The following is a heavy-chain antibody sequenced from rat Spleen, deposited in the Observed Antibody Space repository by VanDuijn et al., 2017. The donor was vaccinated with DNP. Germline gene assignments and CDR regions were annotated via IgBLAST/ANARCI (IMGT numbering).Heavy chain of an antibody. J-gene: IGHJ2*01. D-gene: IGHD1-12*02. CDR3: ARPHFYDGSYPRY. CDR2: ISYDGGSI. Sequence: VQLKESGPSLVQPSQTLSLTCTVSGFSLTSYGVCWVRQAPTKGLEWVAYISYDGGSIDYGDSVKGRFTISRDNAKSTLYLQMNSLRSEDMATYYCARPHFYDGSYPRYWGQGVMVTVSS. CDR1: GFSLTSYG. V-gene: IGHV5-22*01.